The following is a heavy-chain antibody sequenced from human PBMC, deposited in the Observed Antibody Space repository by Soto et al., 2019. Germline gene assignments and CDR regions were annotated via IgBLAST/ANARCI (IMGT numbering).Heavy chain of an antibody. D-gene: IGHD3-22*01. CDR3: ARDRGSDYDSTSGYYYY. V-gene: IGHV4-30-4*01. CDR2: IYSSGAT. J-gene: IGHJ4*02. Sequence: PSETLSLPCTVSGGPIGNSNYYWTWIRQPPGKGLEWIGYIYSSGATSYNPSLESRVTISGDTSKNQFSLRLTSVTAADTAVYYCARDRGSDYDSTSGYYYYWGQGTLVTVSS. CDR1: GGPIGNSNYY.